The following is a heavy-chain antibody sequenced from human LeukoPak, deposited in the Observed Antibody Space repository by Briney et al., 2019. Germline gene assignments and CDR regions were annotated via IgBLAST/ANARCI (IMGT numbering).Heavy chain of an antibody. CDR2: IYYSGST. D-gene: IGHD1-26*01. Sequence: PSETLSLTCTVSGGSISSSSYYWGWIRQPPEKGLEWIGSIYYSGSTYYNPSLKSRVTISVDTSKNQFSLKLSSVTAADTAVYYCARDPTYYLRYGYFDSWGQGTLVTVSS. CDR1: GGSISSSSYY. J-gene: IGHJ4*02. CDR3: ARDPTYYLRYGYFDS. V-gene: IGHV4-39*07.